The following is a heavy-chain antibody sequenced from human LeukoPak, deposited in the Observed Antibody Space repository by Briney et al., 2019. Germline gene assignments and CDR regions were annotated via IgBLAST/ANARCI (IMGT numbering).Heavy chain of an antibody. V-gene: IGHV1-18*01. Sequence: ASVKVSCKASGYTFTSYGISWVRQAPGQGLEWMGWISAYNGNTNYAQKPQGRVTMTTDTSTSTAYMELRSLRSDDTAVYYCARAYDFWSGPYYYYMDVWGKGTTVTVSS. CDR2: ISAYNGNT. CDR3: ARAYDFWSGPYYYYMDV. D-gene: IGHD3-3*01. J-gene: IGHJ6*03. CDR1: GYTFTSYG.